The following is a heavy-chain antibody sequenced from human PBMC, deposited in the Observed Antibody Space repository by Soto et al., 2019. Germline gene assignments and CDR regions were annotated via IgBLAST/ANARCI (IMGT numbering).Heavy chain of an antibody. CDR3: AGVDDCTNGVCYVYYYYGMDV. D-gene: IGHD2-8*01. CDR2: ISSNSSTI. Sequence: GGSLRLSCAASGFTFSSYSMNWVRQAPGKGLEWVSYISSNSSTIYYADSVKGRFTISRDNAKNSLYLQMNSLRDEDTAVYYCAGVDDCTNGVCYVYYYYGMDVWGQGTTVTVSS. J-gene: IGHJ6*02. V-gene: IGHV3-48*02. CDR1: GFTFSSYS.